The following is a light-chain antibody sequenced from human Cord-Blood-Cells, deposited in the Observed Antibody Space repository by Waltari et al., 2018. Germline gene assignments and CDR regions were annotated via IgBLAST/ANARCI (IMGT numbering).Light chain of an antibody. CDR2: LGS. J-gene: IGKJ2*01. V-gene: IGKV2-28*01. CDR3: MQALQTPYP. CDR1: QSLLHSNGYNY. Sequence: DMMMTQFALSLPVTPGEPASISCRSSQSLLHSNGYNYLVWYLQKPGQSPQLLIYLGSNRASGVPDRFSGSGSGTDFTLKISRLEAEDVGVYYCMQALQTPYPFGQGTKLEIK.